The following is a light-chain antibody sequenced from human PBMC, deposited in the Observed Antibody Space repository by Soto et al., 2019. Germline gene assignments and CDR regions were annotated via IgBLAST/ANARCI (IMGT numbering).Light chain of an antibody. J-gene: IGKJ2*01. CDR1: QSVNIY. CDR2: DAS. V-gene: IGKV3-11*01. Sequence: EIVLTQSPATLSLSPGERATLSCRASQSVNIYLAWYQQKPGQAPRLLIYDASNRATGIPARFSGSGSGTDFTLTISSLEPEDIATYYCQQYNFYSTFGQGTKLEIK. CDR3: QQYNFYST.